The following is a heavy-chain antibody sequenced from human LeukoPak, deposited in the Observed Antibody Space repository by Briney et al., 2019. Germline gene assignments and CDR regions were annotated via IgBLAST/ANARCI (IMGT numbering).Heavy chain of an antibody. J-gene: IGHJ3*02. D-gene: IGHD3-22*01. CDR1: GYTFTSYG. V-gene: IGHV1-18*01. CDR2: ISAYNGYT. Sequence: ASVKVSCKASGYTFTSYGISWVRQAPGQGLEWMGWISAYNGYTNYAQKLQGRVTMTTDTSTSTAYMELRSLRSDDTAVYYCARERTPYYYDSSGYYGAFDIWGQGTMVTVSS. CDR3: ARERTPYYYDSSGYYGAFDI.